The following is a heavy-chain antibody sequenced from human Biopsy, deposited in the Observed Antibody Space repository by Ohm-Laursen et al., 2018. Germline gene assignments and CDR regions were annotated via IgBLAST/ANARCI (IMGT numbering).Heavy chain of an antibody. CDR2: IRTYKSYT. CDR1: GFTFSRFG. J-gene: IGHJ5*02. CDR3: ARDHYTSCYVPGLCWFDP. Sequence: ASGNVSPHPSGFTFSRFGISWVRQAPGPGVVGVGLIRTYKSYTNYAQKFQGRVTMTAEKSTSTAYMELRSLRSDETAMYYCARDHYTSCYVPGLCWFDPWGQGTLVTVSS. V-gene: IGHV1-18*01. D-gene: IGHD2-2*01.